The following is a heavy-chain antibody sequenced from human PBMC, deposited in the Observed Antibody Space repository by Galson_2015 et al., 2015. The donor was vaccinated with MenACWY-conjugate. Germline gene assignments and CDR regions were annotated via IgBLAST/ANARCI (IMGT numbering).Heavy chain of an antibody. J-gene: IGHJ4*02. CDR3: ARDDDSYFDY. CDR2: IYYSGST. D-gene: IGHD2-21*02. Sequence: TLSLTCTVSGGSISSGGYYWSWIRQHPGKGLEWIGYIYYSGSTYYNPSLKSRVTISVDTSKNQFSLKLSSVTAADTAVYYCARDDDSYFDYWGQGTLVTVSS. V-gene: IGHV4-31*03. CDR1: GGSISSGGYY.